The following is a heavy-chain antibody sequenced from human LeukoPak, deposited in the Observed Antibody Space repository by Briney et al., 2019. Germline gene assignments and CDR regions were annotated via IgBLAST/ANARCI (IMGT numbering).Heavy chain of an antibody. D-gene: IGHD3-10*01. Sequence: SVKVSCKASGGTFSSYAISWVRQAPGQGLEWMGRIIPILGIANYAQKFQGRVTITADKSTSTAYMELSSLRSEDTAVYYCARDDHYYGSGSYYGFDPWGQGTLVTVSS. J-gene: IGHJ5*02. CDR3: ARDDHYYGSGSYYGFDP. V-gene: IGHV1-69*04. CDR2: IIPILGIA. CDR1: GGTFSSYA.